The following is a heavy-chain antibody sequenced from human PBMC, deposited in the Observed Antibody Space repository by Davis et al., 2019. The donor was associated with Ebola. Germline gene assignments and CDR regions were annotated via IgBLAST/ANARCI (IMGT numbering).Heavy chain of an antibody. J-gene: IGHJ5*02. D-gene: IGHD3-10*01. CDR2: ISAYNGNT. CDR3: SITMVQGGWFDP. V-gene: IGHV1-18*01. CDR1: GYTFTSYG. Sequence: ASVKVSCKASGYTFTSYGISWVRQAPGQGLGWMGWISAYNGNTNYAQKLQGRVTMTTDTSTSTAYMELRSLRSDDTAVYYCSITMVQGGWFDPWGQGTLVTVSS.